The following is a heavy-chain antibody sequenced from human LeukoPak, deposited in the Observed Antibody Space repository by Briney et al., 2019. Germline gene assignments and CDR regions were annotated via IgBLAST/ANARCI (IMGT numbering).Heavy chain of an antibody. Sequence: GGSLRLSCAASGFTFSSYGMHWVRQAPGKGLEWVAVIWYDGSNKYYADSVKGRFTISGDNSKNTLYLQMNSLRAEDTAVYYCAARGDALDYWGQGTLVTVSS. D-gene: IGHD2-21*01. CDR1: GFTFSSYG. J-gene: IGHJ4*02. CDR2: IWYDGSNK. CDR3: AARGDALDY. V-gene: IGHV3-33*01.